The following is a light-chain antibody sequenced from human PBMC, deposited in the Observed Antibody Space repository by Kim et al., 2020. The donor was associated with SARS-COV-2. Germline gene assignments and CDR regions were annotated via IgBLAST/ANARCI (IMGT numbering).Light chain of an antibody. V-gene: IGLV1-51*01. CDR3: GTWDSGLSAVV. CDR1: SSNIGDNY. Sequence: QSVLTQPPSVSAAPGQKVTISCSGSSSNIGDNYVSWYQQFPGTAPKPLIYDNNKRPSGIPDRFSGSKSGTSATLGITGRQTGDEADFYCGTWDSGLSAVVFGGGTQLTVL. J-gene: IGLJ2*01. CDR2: DNN.